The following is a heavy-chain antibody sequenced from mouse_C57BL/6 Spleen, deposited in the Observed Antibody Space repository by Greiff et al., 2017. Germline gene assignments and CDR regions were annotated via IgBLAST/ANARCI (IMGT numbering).Heavy chain of an antibody. CDR2: IYPRSGNT. D-gene: IGHD3-2*02. V-gene: IGHV1-81*01. Sequence: QVQLQQSGAELARPGASVKLSCKASGYTFTSYGISWVKQRTGQGLEWIGEIYPRSGNTYYNEKFKGKATLTADKSSSTAYMELRSLTSEDSAVYFCARRGGDLDSSGYGFAYWGQGTLVTVSA. CDR3: ARRGGDLDSSGYGFAY. CDR1: GYTFTSYG. J-gene: IGHJ3*01.